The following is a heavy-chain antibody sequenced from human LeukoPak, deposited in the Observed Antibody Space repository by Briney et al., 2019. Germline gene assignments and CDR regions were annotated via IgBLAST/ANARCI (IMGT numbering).Heavy chain of an antibody. J-gene: IGHJ5*01. D-gene: IGHD6-19*01. Sequence: SETLSLTCTVSGGSISSYYWSWIRQPPGKGLEWIGYIYYSGSTNYNPSLKSRVTISVDTSKNQFSLQLNSVTPEDTAVYYCAREEGSGWFDYWGQGTLVTVSS. CDR3: AREEGSGWFDY. CDR1: GGSISSYY. CDR2: IYYSGST. V-gene: IGHV4-59*12.